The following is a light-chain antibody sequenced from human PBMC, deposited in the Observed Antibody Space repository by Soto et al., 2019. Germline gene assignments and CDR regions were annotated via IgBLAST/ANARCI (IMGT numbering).Light chain of an antibody. V-gene: IGLV2-14*03. J-gene: IGLJ1*01. CDR3: NSYTSASTYV. Sequence: QSVLTQPASVSGSPGQSITISCTRTGSDIGSYNYVSWYQHHPGKVPKFIIYDVTNRPSGVSDRFSGSKSGNTASLTISGLQAEDEADYYCNSYTSASTYVFGTGTNVTVL. CDR1: GSDIGSYNY. CDR2: DVT.